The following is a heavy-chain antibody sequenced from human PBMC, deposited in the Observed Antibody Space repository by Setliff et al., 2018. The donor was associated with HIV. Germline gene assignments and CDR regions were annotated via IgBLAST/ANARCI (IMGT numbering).Heavy chain of an antibody. CDR1: GYTFTSYY. Sequence: ASVKVSCKASGYTFTSYYMHWVRQAPGQGLEWMGIINPSGGSTSYAQKFQGRVTMTRDTSTSTVYMELSSLRSEDTAVYYCARVTRDYYDSRALYYFDYWGQGTLVT. V-gene: IGHV1-46*01. CDR3: ARVTRDYYDSRALYYFDY. D-gene: IGHD3-22*01. J-gene: IGHJ4*02. CDR2: INPSGGST.